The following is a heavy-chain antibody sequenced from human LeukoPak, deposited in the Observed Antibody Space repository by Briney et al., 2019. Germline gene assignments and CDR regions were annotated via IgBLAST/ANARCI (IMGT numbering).Heavy chain of an antibody. CDR1: GYTFTNYY. CDR3: ARLMGGFGTSLGNAFDI. Sequence: ASVKVSCKSSGYTFTNYYIHWMRQAPGQGLECMGWINPNSGGTSYAQKFQGRLTMTRDTSLSTAYMELSRLRSDDTAVYYCARLMGGFGTSLGNAFDIWGQGTMVTVSS. J-gene: IGHJ3*02. CDR2: INPNSGGT. D-gene: IGHD3-3*01. V-gene: IGHV1-2*02.